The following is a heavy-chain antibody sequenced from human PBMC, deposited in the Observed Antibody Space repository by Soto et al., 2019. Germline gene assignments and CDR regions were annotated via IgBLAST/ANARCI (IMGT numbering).Heavy chain of an antibody. D-gene: IGHD6-19*01. Sequence: QVQLVESGGGVVQPGRSLRLSCAASGFTFSSYGMHWVRQAPGKGLEWVAVISYDGSNKYYADSVKGRFTISRDNSKNTLYLQMNSLRAEDTAVYYCAKDFSPYSSGWYEYYFDYWGQGTLVTVSS. CDR2: ISYDGSNK. V-gene: IGHV3-30*18. J-gene: IGHJ4*02. CDR1: GFTFSSYG. CDR3: AKDFSPYSSGWYEYYFDY.